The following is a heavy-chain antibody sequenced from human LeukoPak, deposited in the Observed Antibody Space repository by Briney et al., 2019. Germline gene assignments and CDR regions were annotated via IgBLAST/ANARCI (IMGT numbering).Heavy chain of an antibody. D-gene: IGHD3-10*01. J-gene: IGHJ4*02. Sequence: PSETLSLTCTVSGYSINNNYYWDCIRQPPGKWLEFIASIHHSGTTYYNPALKSRVTISVDTSKNQFSLKVNSVTAADTAVYYCAREGPMFDSGSYSKSLGYWGQGILVTVSS. CDR1: GYSINNNYY. V-gene: IGHV4-38-2*02. CDR3: AREGPMFDSGSYSKSLGY. CDR2: IHHSGTT.